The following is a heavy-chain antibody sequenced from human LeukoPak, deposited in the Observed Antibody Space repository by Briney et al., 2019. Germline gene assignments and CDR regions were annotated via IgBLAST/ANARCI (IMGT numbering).Heavy chain of an antibody. Sequence: SEILSLTCTVSGGSISSSSYYWGWIRQPPGKGLEWIGSIYYSGSTYYNPSLKSRVTISVDTSKNQFSLKLSSVTAADTAVYYCARHDPTVTTPYFDYWGQGTLVTVSS. J-gene: IGHJ4*02. CDR1: GGSISSSSYY. CDR2: IYYSGST. CDR3: ARHDPTVTTPYFDY. D-gene: IGHD4-17*01. V-gene: IGHV4-39*01.